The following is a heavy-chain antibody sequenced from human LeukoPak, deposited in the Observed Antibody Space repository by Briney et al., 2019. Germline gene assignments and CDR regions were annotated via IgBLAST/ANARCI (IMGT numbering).Heavy chain of an antibody. CDR3: ARGGSYGDYPFDY. D-gene: IGHD4-17*01. Sequence: ASVKVSCNASGYTFTGYYMHWVRQAPGQGLEWMGWINPNSGGTNYAQKFQGWVTMTRDTSISTAYMELSRLRSDDTAVYYCARGGSYGDYPFDYWGQGTLVTVSS. J-gene: IGHJ4*02. V-gene: IGHV1-2*04. CDR2: INPNSGGT. CDR1: GYTFTGYY.